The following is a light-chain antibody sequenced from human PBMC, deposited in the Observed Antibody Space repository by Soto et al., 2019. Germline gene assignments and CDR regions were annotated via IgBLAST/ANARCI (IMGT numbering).Light chain of an antibody. CDR3: HQYDNAPQT. CDR2: GAS. Sequence: EVVLTQSPGTLSLSPGERATLSCRASQNVYINSLAWYQQRPGQTPRLLIYGASTRAAAIPDRFSGSGSGADFALSIDGLEPEDFAVYYCHQYDNAPQTYGQGTKVEIK. V-gene: IGKV3-20*01. CDR1: QNVYINS. J-gene: IGKJ2*01.